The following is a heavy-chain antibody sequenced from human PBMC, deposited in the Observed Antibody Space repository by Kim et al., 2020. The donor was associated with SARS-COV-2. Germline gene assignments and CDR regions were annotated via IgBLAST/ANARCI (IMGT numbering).Heavy chain of an antibody. CDR2: ITSRSSHT. Sequence: GGSLRLFCAASGFTFSDYHMSWIRQAPGKGLEWVSYITSRSSHTNYADSVRGRFTISRDNANNSLYLQLNSLSPEDTAVYYCARGGFYTSFDYWGQGTL. D-gene: IGHD3-16*01. CDR3: ARGGFYTSFDY. V-gene: IGHV3-11*05. CDR1: GFTFSDYH. J-gene: IGHJ4*02.